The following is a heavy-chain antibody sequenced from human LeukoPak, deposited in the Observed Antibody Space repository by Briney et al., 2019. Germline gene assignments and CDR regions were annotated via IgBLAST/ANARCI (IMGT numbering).Heavy chain of an antibody. J-gene: IGHJ6*02. CDR3: ARDRTPVYYYGKREPQGTPIGMDV. Sequence: GGSLRLSCAASGFTFSSYSMNWVRQAPGKGLEWVSSISSSSSYIYYADSVKGRFTISRDNAKNSLYLQMNSLRAEDTAVYYCARDRTPVYYYGKREPQGTPIGMDVWGQGATVTVSS. V-gene: IGHV3-21*01. CDR1: GFTFSSYS. D-gene: IGHD3-10*01. CDR2: ISSSSSYI.